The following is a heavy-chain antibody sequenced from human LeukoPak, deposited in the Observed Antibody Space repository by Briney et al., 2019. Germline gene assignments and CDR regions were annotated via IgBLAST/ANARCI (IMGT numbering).Heavy chain of an antibody. J-gene: IGHJ4*02. CDR2: ISHDGSNK. CDR1: GFTFSSYP. CDR3: ARAGYSPDYYFDY. V-gene: IGHV3-30-3*01. Sequence: GGSLRLSCATSGFTFSSYPMHWVRQAPGKGLEWVAVISHDGSNKYYADSVKGRFTISRDNSKNTLYLQMNSLRAEDTAVYYCARAGYSPDYYFDYWGQGTLVTVSS. D-gene: IGHD5-18*01.